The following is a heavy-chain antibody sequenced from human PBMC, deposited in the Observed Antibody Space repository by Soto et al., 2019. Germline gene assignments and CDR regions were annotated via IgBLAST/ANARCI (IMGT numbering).Heavy chain of an antibody. CDR1: GGTFSRSG. D-gene: IGHD2-8*02. V-gene: IGHV1-69*06. CDR3: ACTAEALVGDERGMGAAFDI. CDR2: IIPVSGTA. J-gene: IGHJ3*02. Sequence: SVKVSCKASGGTFSRSGFMWVRQAPGQGLEWMGGIIPVSGTANYAVKFQGRVTITVDRVTSTGYMELTSLRSEDTAVYFCACTAEALVGDERGMGAAFDIWGQGTKVTVSS.